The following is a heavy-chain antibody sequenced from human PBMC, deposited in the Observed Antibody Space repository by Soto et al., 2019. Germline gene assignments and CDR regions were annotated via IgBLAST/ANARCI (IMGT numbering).Heavy chain of an antibody. CDR3: ARDKDYAFEV. Sequence: EVQLVESGGGLVQPGGSLRLSCAVSGFTISTQTLNWVRQAPGKGLEWVSYMGWDFSPIYADSVKGRFTISIDNAKNSLYLQMNSLRAEDTAMYYCARDKDYAFEVWGQGTMVTVSS. J-gene: IGHJ3*01. CDR2: MGWDFSPI. CDR1: GFTISTQT. V-gene: IGHV3-48*01.